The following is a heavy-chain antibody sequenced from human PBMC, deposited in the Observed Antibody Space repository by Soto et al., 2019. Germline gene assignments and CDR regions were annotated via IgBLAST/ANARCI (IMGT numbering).Heavy chain of an antibody. J-gene: IGHJ4*02. CDR1: GAYIDTYY. CDR3: STTPRSGIVSPAMFF. Sequence: SETLSLTCTVAGAYIDTYYWPWVRKAQGKGLEWIGYVLYSGSTVYNPSLQGRVTISEDTSKTQFSLQLRSVTAADTAVYYCSTTPRSGIVSPAMFFWGRGTLGT. V-gene: IGHV4-59*01. D-gene: IGHD2-2*01. CDR2: VLYSGST.